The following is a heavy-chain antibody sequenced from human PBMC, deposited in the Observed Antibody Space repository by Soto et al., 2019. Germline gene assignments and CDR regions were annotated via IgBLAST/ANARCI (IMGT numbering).Heavy chain of an antibody. CDR2: IYYIGST. CDR1: GGSISSGDYY. V-gene: IGHV4-30-4*01. J-gene: IGHJ5*02. D-gene: IGHD2-15*01. Sequence: PSETLSLTCTVSGGSISSGDYYWSWIRQPPGNGLEWIGYIYYIGSTYYNPSPKSRVTISVDTSKNQFSLNLSSVTAAETAVYSCARSEALVYCSGGSCYPYESHGGFDPWGQGTMVTV. CDR3: ARSEALVYCSGGSCYPYESHGGFDP.